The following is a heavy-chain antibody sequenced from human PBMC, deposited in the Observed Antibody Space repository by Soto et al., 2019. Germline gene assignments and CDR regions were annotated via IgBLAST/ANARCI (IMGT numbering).Heavy chain of an antibody. CDR2: IYYSGST. D-gene: IGHD3-10*01. V-gene: IGHV4-31*03. CDR3: ACSMDREAIDYFDY. J-gene: IGHJ4*02. Sequence: PSETLSLTCTVSGGSISSGGYYWSWIRQHPGKGLEWIGYIYYSGSTYYNPSLKSRVTISVDTSKNQFSLKLSSVTAADTAVYYCACSMDREAIDYFDYWGQGTLVTVSS. CDR1: GGSISSGGYY.